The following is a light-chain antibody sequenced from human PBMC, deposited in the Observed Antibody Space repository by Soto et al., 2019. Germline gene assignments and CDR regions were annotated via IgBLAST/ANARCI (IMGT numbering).Light chain of an antibody. CDR3: SSYTSSSTLA. CDR1: SSDVGGYNY. V-gene: IGLV2-14*01. J-gene: IGLJ2*01. Sequence: QSVLTQPASVSGSPGQSITISCTGTSSDVGGYNYVSWYQQHPGKAPKFMIYDVSNRPSGVSNRFSGSKSGNTASLTISGLQAEDEADYYCSSYTSSSTLAFGGGTKLTVL. CDR2: DVS.